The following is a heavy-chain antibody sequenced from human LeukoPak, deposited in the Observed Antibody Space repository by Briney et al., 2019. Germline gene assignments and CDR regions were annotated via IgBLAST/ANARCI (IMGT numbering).Heavy chain of an antibody. J-gene: IGHJ4*02. CDR3: AREGYGSTVTNY. D-gene: IGHD4-17*01. V-gene: IGHV4-34*01. CDR2: INHSGST. Sequence: RPSETLSLTCAVYGGSFSGYYWSWIRQPPGKGLEWIGEINHSGSTNYNPSLKSRVTISVDTSKNQFSLKLSSVTAADTAVYYCAREGYGSTVTNYWGQGTLVTVSS. CDR1: GGSFSGYY.